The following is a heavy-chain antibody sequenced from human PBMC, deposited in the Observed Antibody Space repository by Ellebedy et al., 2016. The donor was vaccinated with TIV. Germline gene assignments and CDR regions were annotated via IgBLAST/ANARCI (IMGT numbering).Heavy chain of an antibody. CDR2: TSAYNGKT. CDR3: AGWTGWPPLPGY. J-gene: IGHJ4*02. Sequence: AASVKVSCKASTNTLTSHYIIWVRQVPGQGLEGMGWTSAYNGKTDYAQRVKDRGTMTTDTSTTTAYLELRSLESDDTAIYYCAGWTGWPPLPGYWGQGSLVTVSS. CDR1: TNTLTSHY. V-gene: IGHV1-18*01. D-gene: IGHD3/OR15-3a*01.